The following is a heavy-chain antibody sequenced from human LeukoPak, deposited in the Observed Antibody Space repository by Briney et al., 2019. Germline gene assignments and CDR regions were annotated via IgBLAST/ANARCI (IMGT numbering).Heavy chain of an antibody. CDR2: ISYDGINK. CDR3: AKDHGSGSYSTPIDY. Sequence: GGSLRLSCAASGFTFSSYAMNWVRQAPGKGLEWVAVISYDGINKNYADSVKGRFIISRDNSKNTLYVQMNSLKAEDTAVYYCAKDHGSGSYSTPIDYWGQGTLVTVSS. CDR1: GFTFSSYA. D-gene: IGHD3-10*01. V-gene: IGHV3-30*18. J-gene: IGHJ4*02.